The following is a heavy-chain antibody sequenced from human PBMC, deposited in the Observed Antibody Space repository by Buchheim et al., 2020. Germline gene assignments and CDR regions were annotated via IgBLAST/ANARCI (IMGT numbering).Heavy chain of an antibody. J-gene: IGHJ6*02. CDR2: INQDGSEK. CDR1: GFTFSSYW. D-gene: IGHD3-22*01. Sequence: EVQLVESGGGLVQPGGSLRLSCAASGFTFSSYWMSWVRQAPGKGLDWVANINQDGSEKYYVDSVKGRFTIYRDNAQNSLYLQMNSLRAEDTAVYYCARGPWEVIRYGMDVWGQGTT. CDR3: ARGPWEVIRYGMDV. V-gene: IGHV3-7*01.